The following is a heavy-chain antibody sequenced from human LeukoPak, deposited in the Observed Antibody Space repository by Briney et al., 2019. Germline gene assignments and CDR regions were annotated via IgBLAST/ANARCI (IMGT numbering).Heavy chain of an antibody. CDR1: GFTLSSDY. V-gene: IGHV3-53*01. CDR3: ARVSTIYYPLES. Sequence: GGSLRLSCAASGFTLSSDYMRWVRQAPGKGLEWVSVVFSACTIYYPHSLNARFTISTYHSNTTLYLQMTTLRADDTAVYYCARVSTIYYPLESWGQGTLVTVSS. D-gene: IGHD3-10*01. J-gene: IGHJ4*02. CDR2: VFSACTI.